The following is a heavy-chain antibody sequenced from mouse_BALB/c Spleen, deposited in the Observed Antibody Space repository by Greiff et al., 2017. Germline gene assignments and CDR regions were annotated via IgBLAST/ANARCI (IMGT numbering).Heavy chain of an antibody. CDR3: ARRLPSDYFDY. J-gene: IGHJ2*01. CDR1: GYTFSSYW. Sequence: QVQLQQSGAELMKPGASVKISCKATGYTFSSYWIEWVKQRPGHGLEWIGEILPGSGSTNYNEKFKGKATFTADTSSNTAYMQLSSLTSEDSAVYYCARRLPSDYFDYWGQGTTLTVSS. V-gene: IGHV1-9*01. D-gene: IGHD5-5*01. CDR2: ILPGSGST.